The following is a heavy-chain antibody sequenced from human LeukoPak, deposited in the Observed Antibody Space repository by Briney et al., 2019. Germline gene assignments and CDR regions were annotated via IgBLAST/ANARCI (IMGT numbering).Heavy chain of an antibody. CDR1: GGTFSSYA. CDR2: IIPIFGTA. J-gene: IGHJ4*02. Sequence: SVKVSCKASGGTFSSYAISWVRQAPGQGLEWMGGIIPIFGTANYAQKFQGRVTITADESTSTAYMELSSLRSEDTAVYYCAKSSVLSMGVYAIRGYYFDYWGQGTLVTVSS. D-gene: IGHD2-8*02. V-gene: IGHV1-69*13. CDR3: AKSSVLSMGVYAIRGYYFDY.